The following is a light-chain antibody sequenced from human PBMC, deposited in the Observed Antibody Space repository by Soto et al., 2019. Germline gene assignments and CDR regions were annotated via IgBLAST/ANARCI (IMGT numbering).Light chain of an antibody. CDR2: RNN. CDR3: AAWDDSLGGVV. Sequence: QSVLTQPPAASGTPGQRVTISCSGSSSNIGSNYVYWYQQIPGTAPKLLISRNNQRPSGVPDRSSGSKSGTSASLAISGLRSEDEAHYYCAAWDDSLGGVVFGGGTKVTVL. V-gene: IGLV1-47*01. CDR1: SSNIGSNY. J-gene: IGLJ2*01.